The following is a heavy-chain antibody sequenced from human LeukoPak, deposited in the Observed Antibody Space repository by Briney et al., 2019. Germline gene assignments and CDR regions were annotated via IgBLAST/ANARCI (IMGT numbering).Heavy chain of an antibody. V-gene: IGHV1-8*02. CDR1: GYTFTSYD. CDR3: ARARRYSSSSDYYYYMDV. D-gene: IGHD6-6*01. J-gene: IGHJ6*03. CDR2: MNPNSGNT. Sequence: ASVKVSCKASGYTFTSYDINWVRQATGQGLEWMGWMNPNSGNTSYAQKFQGRVTMTRNTSISTAYMELSSLRSEDTAVYYCARARRYSSSSDYYYYMDVWGKGTTVTVSS.